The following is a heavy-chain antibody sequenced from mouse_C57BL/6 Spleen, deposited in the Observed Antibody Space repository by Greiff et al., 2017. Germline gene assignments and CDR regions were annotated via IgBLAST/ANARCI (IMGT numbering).Heavy chain of an antibody. D-gene: IGHD2-1*01. V-gene: IGHV1-54*01. Sequence: VQLHQSGAELVRPGTSVTVSCKASGYAFTNYLIEWVKQRPGQGLEWIGVINPGSGGTNYNEKFKGKATLTADKSSSTAYMQLSSLTSEDSAVYFCARDGNSMFDYWGQGTTLTVSS. CDR3: ARDGNSMFDY. CDR2: INPGSGGT. CDR1: GYAFTNYL. J-gene: IGHJ2*01.